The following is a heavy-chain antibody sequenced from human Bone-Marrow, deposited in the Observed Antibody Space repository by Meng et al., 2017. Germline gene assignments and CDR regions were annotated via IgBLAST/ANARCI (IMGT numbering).Heavy chain of an antibody. J-gene: IGHJ4*02. CDR2: IKSNTDGGTT. V-gene: IGHV3-15*01. CDR1: GMPFITAW. Sequence: EVQLVESGGGLVKPGGSLRLSCAVSGMPFITAWMSWVRQTPGKGLEWVGRIKSNTDGGTTDYAAPVKGRFTISRDDSKNTLYLQMNSLKTEDTAVYYCTTLGASDYWGQGTLVTVSS. CDR3: TTLGASDY. D-gene: IGHD1-26*01.